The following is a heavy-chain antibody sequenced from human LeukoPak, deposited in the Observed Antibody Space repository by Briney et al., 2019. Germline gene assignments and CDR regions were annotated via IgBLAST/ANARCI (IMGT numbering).Heavy chain of an antibody. CDR3: AKRYNTLTSYYSHCDY. CDR1: GFTFSNYA. J-gene: IGHJ4*02. Sequence: PGGSLRLSCAASGFTFSNYAMSWVHQAPGKGLEWVSAISGSGGDTYYADSVKGRFTISRDNSKNTLYLHMNSLRAEDTAVYYCAKRYNTLTSYYSHCDYWGQGTLVTVSS. V-gene: IGHV3-23*01. D-gene: IGHD3-9*01. CDR2: ISGSGGDT.